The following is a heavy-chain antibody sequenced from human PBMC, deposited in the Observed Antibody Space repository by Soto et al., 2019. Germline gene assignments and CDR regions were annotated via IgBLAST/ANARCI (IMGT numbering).Heavy chain of an antibody. CDR1: GGSISSGGYN. Sequence: PSETLSLTCTVSGGSISSGGYNWSWIRQHTGKCLEWIGYIYYSVSTYYNPSLKSRVTISVDTSKNQFSLKLSSVTAADTAVYYCARVLHPQVWAQWFEPWGEGALVTVSS. J-gene: IGHJ5*02. CDR3: ARVLHPQVWAQWFEP. CDR2: IYYSVST. D-gene: IGHD1-26*01. V-gene: IGHV4-31*03.